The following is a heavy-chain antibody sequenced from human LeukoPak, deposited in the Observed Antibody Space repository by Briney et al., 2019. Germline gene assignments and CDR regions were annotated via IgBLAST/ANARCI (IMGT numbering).Heavy chain of an antibody. CDR3: ARVVPAAGGWLDP. D-gene: IGHD2-2*01. Sequence: SQTLSLTCAVSGGSISSGGYSWSWIRQPPGTGLEWIGYIYHSGSTYYNPSLKSRVTISVDRSKNQFSLKLSSVTAADTAVYYCARVVPAAGGWLDPWGQGTLVTVSS. J-gene: IGHJ5*02. V-gene: IGHV4-30-2*01. CDR2: IYHSGST. CDR1: GGSISSGGYS.